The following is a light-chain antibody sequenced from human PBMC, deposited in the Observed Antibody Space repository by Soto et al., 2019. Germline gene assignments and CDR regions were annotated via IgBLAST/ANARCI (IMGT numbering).Light chain of an antibody. J-gene: IGKJ2*01. CDR1: HSVSSIY. CDR2: GAS. V-gene: IGKV3-20*01. CDR3: KQYGNPPQYS. Sequence: EIGLTQSPGTLSLSPWERATLSCRASHSVSSIYLAWYQQKPGQAPRVLIHGASSSATGIPDRLSGIGSGTYFTVNISRQYREDFAVYFCKQYGNPPQYSFGQATKVEIK.